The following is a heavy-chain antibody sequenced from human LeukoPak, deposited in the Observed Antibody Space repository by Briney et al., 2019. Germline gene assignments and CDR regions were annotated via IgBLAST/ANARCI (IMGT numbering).Heavy chain of an antibody. D-gene: IGHD5-12*01. J-gene: IGHJ4*02. V-gene: IGHV4-30-4*08. CDR1: GGSISSGDYY. Sequence: SQTLSLTCTVSGGSISSGDYYWSWIRQPPGKGLEWIGYIYYTGSTNYNPSLKSRVTISLDTSKNQFSLKLSSVTAADTAVYYCTRAQYGYAFDYWGQGALVTASS. CDR3: TRAQYGYAFDY. CDR2: IYYTGST.